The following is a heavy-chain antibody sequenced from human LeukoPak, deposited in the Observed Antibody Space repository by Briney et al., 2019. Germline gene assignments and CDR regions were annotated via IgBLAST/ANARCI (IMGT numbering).Heavy chain of an antibody. V-gene: IGHV3-43*02. CDR3: AKESGKFDY. CDR1: GLDFGDSG. Sequence: GWSLRLACVASGLDFGDSGMDWGRQAPGQVLEWVSLISAVGGSTFSADSVNGRFSISRDNSKNSLYLQMNSLRSEDTAMYYCAKESGKFDYWGQGILDVVSS. CDR2: ISAVGGST. J-gene: IGHJ4*02.